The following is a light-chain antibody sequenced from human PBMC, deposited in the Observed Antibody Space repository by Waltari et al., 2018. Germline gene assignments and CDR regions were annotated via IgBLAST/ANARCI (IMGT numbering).Light chain of an antibody. CDR1: SSDVGGYNS. Sequence: QSALTQPASVSGSPGQSITIPCTGTSSDVGGYNSVSWYQDHPGHAPKVIIYDVSNRPSVVSDRVSGSKSGNTAALTISGLQAEDEADYYCSSQSSNDVVLFGGGTKLTVL. J-gene: IGLJ2*01. CDR3: SSQSSNDVVL. CDR2: DVS. V-gene: IGLV2-14*03.